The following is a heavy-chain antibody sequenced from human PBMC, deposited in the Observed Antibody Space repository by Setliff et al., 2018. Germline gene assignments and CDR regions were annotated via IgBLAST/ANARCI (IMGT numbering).Heavy chain of an antibody. Sequence: ASVKVSCKTSGFTFTTFYIHWVRQAPGQGLEWMMMFNPNGDRTTYAQKFQGRVTMTRDTSTSTVYMELSSLRSEDTAVYYCARSTSWFSTNYWGQGTPVTVSS. CDR2: FNPNGDRT. CDR1: GFTFTTFY. D-gene: IGHD2-2*01. V-gene: IGHV1-46*03. CDR3: ARSTSWFSTNY. J-gene: IGHJ4*02.